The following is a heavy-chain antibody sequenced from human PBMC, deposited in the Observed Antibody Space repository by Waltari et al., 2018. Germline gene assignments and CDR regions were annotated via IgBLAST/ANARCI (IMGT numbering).Heavy chain of an antibody. CDR2: ICYDGSNN. CDR1: GFTFSSYG. D-gene: IGHD1-26*01. V-gene: IGHV3-33*06. Sequence: QVQLVETGGGVGQPGESTRIACTASGFTFSSYGMRWVRQAPGKGLEWVAVICYDGSNNYYADSVKGRFTISRDNSKNTLYLQMNTLSAEDTSLYYCAKLLTHRDDAFDICGQGTMVTVSS. J-gene: IGHJ3*02. CDR3: AKLLTHRDDAFDI.